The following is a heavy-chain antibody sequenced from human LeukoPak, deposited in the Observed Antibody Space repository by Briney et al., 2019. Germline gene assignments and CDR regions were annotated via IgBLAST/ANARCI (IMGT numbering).Heavy chain of an antibody. CDR1: GGSFSGYY. J-gene: IGHJ4*02. CDR2: INHSGST. V-gene: IGHV4-34*01. D-gene: IGHD3-22*01. Sequence: SETLSLTCAVYGGSFSGYYWSWIRQPPGKGLEWIGEINHSGSTNYNPSLKSRVTISVDTSKNQFSLKLSSVTAADTAVYYCARDGPDSSGYYGTDDYWGQGTLVTVSS. CDR3: ARDGPDSSGYYGTDDY.